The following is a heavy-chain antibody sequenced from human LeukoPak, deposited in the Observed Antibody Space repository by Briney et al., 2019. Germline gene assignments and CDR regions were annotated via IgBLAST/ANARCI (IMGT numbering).Heavy chain of an antibody. Sequence: GGSLRLSCAASGFTFSTHGMHWVRQAPGKGLEWVAVISYDGSNKYYADSVKGRFTISRDDSKKTLFLQMNSLRPEDTAMYYCAKVNAQMWLRSYFDYWGQGTLVTVSS. CDR1: GFTFSTHG. CDR3: AKVNAQMWLRSYFDY. D-gene: IGHD5-12*01. CDR2: ISYDGSNK. J-gene: IGHJ4*02. V-gene: IGHV3-30*18.